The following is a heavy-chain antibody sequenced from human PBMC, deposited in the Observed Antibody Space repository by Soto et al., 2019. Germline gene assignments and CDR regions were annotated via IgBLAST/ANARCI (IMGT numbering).Heavy chain of an antibody. Sequence: PGGSLRLSCAASGFTFSSYAMTWVRQAPGKGLEWVSVISGSGGSTYYADSVKGRFTISRDNSKNALYLQMNSLRAEDTAVYYWAEDRAPRYGMDVWGQGTTVTVSS. V-gene: IGHV3-23*01. D-gene: IGHD3-10*01. J-gene: IGHJ6*02. CDR1: GFTFSSYA. CDR3: AEDRAPRYGMDV. CDR2: ISGSGGST.